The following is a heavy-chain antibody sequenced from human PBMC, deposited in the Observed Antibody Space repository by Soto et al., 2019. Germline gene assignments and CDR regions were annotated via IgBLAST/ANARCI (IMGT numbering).Heavy chain of an antibody. J-gene: IGHJ5*02. CDR1: CGSLSSSSYH. Sequence: ASETLSLPSTVSCGSLSSSSYHRGRVRHPPGEGVEWIGSIYYSGSTYYNPSLESRVTISVDTSKNQFSLKLSSVTAADTAVYFCARRVLTAAQISSDNWFDPWGQGTLVTVSS. CDR3: ARRVLTAAQISSDNWFDP. V-gene: IGHV4-39*07. CDR2: IYYSGST. D-gene: IGHD1-20*01.